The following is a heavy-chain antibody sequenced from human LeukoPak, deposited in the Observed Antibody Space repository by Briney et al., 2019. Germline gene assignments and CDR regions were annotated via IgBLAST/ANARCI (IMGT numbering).Heavy chain of an antibody. CDR3: ARRYYYDKARFDY. V-gene: IGHV4-59*08. CDR1: GGSISTYY. D-gene: IGHD3-22*01. CDR2: ISYSEGT. Sequence: SETLSLTCTVSGGSISTYYWSWIRQPPGKGLEWIGSISYSEGTNYNPSLKSRVTISIDTSKNQFSLKLSSVTAADTAVYYCARRYYYDKARFDYWGQGTLVTVSS. J-gene: IGHJ4*02.